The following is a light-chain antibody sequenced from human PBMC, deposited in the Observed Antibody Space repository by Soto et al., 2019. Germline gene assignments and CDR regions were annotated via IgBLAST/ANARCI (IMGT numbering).Light chain of an antibody. V-gene: IGKV1-33*01. CDR2: DAS. J-gene: IGKJ5*01. Sequence: DIQLTQSPSSLSTSVGDRVTITCQADHDIKEFLNWYQAKPGKAPKLLIYDASNLQTGVPSRFSGSGSGTRFTFPISSLQPEDIATYYCQRYDSLPPTFDQGTRLDIK. CDR3: QRYDSLPPT. CDR1: HDIKEF.